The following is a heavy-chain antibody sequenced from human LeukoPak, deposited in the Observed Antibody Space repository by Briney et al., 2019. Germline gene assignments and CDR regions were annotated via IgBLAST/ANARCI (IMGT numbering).Heavy chain of an antibody. Sequence: SETLSLTCTVSGVSISSYYWSWIRQPPGKGLEWIGYIYYSGSTNYNPSLKSRVIISVDTSKNQFSLKLSSVTAADTAVYYCASLDFWSGYLSLEGDAFDIWGQGTMVTVSS. D-gene: IGHD3-3*01. J-gene: IGHJ3*02. CDR1: GVSISSYY. CDR3: ASLDFWSGYLSLEGDAFDI. CDR2: IYYSGST. V-gene: IGHV4-59*01.